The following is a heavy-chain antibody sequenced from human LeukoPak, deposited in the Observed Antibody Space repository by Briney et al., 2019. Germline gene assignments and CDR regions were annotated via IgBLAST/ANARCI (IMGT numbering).Heavy chain of an antibody. CDR3: ATSGSYLNDAFDI. D-gene: IGHD1-26*01. J-gene: IGHJ3*02. Sequence: PSETLSLTCTVSGGSISSYYWSWIRQPAGKGLEWIGRIYTSGSTNYNPSLKSRVTISVDTSENQFSLKLSSVTAADTAVYYCATSGSYLNDAFDIWGQGTMVTVSS. V-gene: IGHV4-4*07. CDR2: IYTSGST. CDR1: GGSISSYY.